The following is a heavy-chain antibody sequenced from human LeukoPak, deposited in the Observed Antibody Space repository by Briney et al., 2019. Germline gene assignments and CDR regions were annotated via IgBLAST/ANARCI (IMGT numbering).Heavy chain of an antibody. V-gene: IGHV4-38-2*02. J-gene: IGHJ3*02. Sequence: SETLSLTCSVSGDSITTSYYWTWIRQPPGKGLEWIGSIYHSGTTYYNPSLKSRVTIFVDMSKNQFSLRLNSVTAADTAVYHCARHPPGSRYAFDICGQGTMVTVSS. CDR2: IYHSGTT. CDR3: ARHPPGSRYAFDI. CDR1: GDSITTSYY.